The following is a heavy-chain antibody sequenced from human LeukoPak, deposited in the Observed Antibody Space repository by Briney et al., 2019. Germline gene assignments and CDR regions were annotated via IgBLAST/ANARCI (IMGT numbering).Heavy chain of an antibody. Sequence: PSETLSLTCTVSGGSISSYYWSWIRQPPGKGLEWIGYIYYSGSTNYNPSLKSRVTISVDTSKNQFSLKLSSVTAADTAVYYCARGPYGCNYFDYWGQGTLVTVSS. V-gene: IGHV4-59*01. D-gene: IGHD5-24*01. J-gene: IGHJ4*02. CDR2: IYYSGST. CDR3: ARGPYGCNYFDY. CDR1: GGSISSYY.